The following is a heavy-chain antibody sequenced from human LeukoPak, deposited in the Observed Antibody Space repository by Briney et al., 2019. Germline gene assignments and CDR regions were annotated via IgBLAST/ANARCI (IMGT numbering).Heavy chain of an antibody. J-gene: IGHJ4*02. D-gene: IGHD6-19*01. Sequence: SETLSLTCTVAGGSISSYYWGWIRQPPGKGLEWIGSIYYRGSTYYNPSLKSRVTISVDTSKNQFSLKLSSVTAADTAVYYCARLPKYSSGWYGGHWGQGTLVTVSS. CDR2: IYYRGST. V-gene: IGHV4-39*01. CDR1: GGSISSYY. CDR3: ARLPKYSSGWYGGH.